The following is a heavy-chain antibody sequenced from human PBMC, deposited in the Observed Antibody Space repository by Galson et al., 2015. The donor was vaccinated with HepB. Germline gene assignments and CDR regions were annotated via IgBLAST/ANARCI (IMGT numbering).Heavy chain of an antibody. D-gene: IGHD6-19*01. CDR3: ARDPVWTQTTGWYYGLDV. CDR1: GDSVSSSGSA. CDR2: TYYRSKWYT. J-gene: IGHJ6*02. Sequence: CAISGDSVSSSGSAWTWIRQSPSRGLEWLGRTYYRSKWYTDYAVSVKSRITINPDTSKNQFSLQLRSLTPEDTAVYYCARDPVWTQTTGWYYGLDVWGRGTTVTVSS. V-gene: IGHV6-1*01.